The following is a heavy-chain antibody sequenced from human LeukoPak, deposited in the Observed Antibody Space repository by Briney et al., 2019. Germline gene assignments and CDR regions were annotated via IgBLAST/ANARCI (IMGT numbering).Heavy chain of an antibody. CDR1: GFTFSNYE. D-gene: IGHD2-2*01. J-gene: IGHJ4*02. CDR2: ISSSGSTI. V-gene: IGHV3-48*03. CDR3: ARDCSSTSCHGLPYFDY. Sequence: PGGSLRLSCAASGFTFSNYEMNWVRQAPGKGLEWVSYISSSGSTIYYADSVKGRFTISRDNAKNSLYLQMNSLRAEDTAVYYCARDCSSTSCHGLPYFDYWGQGTLVTVSS.